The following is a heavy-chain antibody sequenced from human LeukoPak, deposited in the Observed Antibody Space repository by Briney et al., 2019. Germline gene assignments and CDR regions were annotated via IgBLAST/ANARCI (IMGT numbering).Heavy chain of an antibody. CDR1: GFTVSSNY. CDR3: ARDLKLIASNWFDP. V-gene: IGHV3-21*01. Sequence: GGSLRLSCAASGFTVSSNYMSWVRQAPGKGLEWVSSISSSSSYIYYADSVKGRFTISRDNAKNSLYLQMNSLRAEDTAVYCARDLKLIASNWFDPWGQGTLVTVSS. CDR2: ISSSSSYI. J-gene: IGHJ5*02. D-gene: IGHD2-15*01.